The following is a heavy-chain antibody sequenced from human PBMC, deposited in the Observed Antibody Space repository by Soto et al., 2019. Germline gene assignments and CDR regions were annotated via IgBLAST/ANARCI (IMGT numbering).Heavy chain of an antibody. J-gene: IGHJ3*01. CDR2: IWYDGSNK. CDR1: GFTFSSYG. V-gene: IGHV3-30*02. Sequence: GGSLRLACAASGFTFSSYGMHWVRQAPGKGLEWVAVIWYDGSNKYYADSVKGRFTISRDTSTDTAYMELSSLRSEDTAVYYCATDPGTTGTTAEWGQGTMVTVSS. CDR3: ATDPGTTGTTAE. D-gene: IGHD1-1*01.